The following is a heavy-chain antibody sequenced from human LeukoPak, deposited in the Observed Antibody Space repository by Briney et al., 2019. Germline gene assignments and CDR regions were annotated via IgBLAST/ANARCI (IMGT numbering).Heavy chain of an antibody. Sequence: PGGSLRLSCAASGFTFGDYTMHWFRQPPGRGLQWVSLITGDGGTTSYAGSVKGRFTISRDNSKNSLCLHMNSLRNEDTALYYCAKGHFGAGHYWGQGTLVTVPS. CDR2: ITGDGGTT. J-gene: IGHJ4*02. V-gene: IGHV3-43*02. CDR3: AKGHFGAGHY. CDR1: GFTFGDYT. D-gene: IGHD3-3*01.